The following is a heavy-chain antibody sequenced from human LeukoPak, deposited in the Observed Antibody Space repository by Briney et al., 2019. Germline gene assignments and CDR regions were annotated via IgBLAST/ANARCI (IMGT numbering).Heavy chain of an antibody. V-gene: IGHV3-23*01. Sequence: GGSLRLSCAASGFTFSSYAMSWVRQAPGKGLEWVSAISGSGGSTYYADSVKGRFAISRDNSKNTLYLQMNSLRAEDTAVYYCAKTGDDGVYFDYWGQGTLVTVSS. D-gene: IGHD7-27*01. CDR3: AKTGDDGVYFDY. CDR1: GFTFSSYA. CDR2: ISGSGGST. J-gene: IGHJ4*02.